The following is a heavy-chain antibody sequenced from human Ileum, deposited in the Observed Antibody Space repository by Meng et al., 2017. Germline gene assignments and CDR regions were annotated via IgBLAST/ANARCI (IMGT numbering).Heavy chain of an antibody. V-gene: IGHV1-8*01. CDR3: ARAGVVVTAISDWYFDL. J-gene: IGHJ2*01. CDR2: MSPSSGNA. Sequence: ASVKVSCKASGYIFTSYNIDWVRHAAGQGLEWMGWMSPSSGNARYAQKFQGRVTMTRDTSTGTAYMELSRLRSDDTAVYYCARAGVVVTAISDWYFDLWGRGTLVTVSS. D-gene: IGHD2-21*02. CDR1: GYIFTSYN.